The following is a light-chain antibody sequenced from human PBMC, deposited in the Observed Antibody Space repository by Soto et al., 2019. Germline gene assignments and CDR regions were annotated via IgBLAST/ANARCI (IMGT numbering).Light chain of an antibody. CDR1: QSLLHPNGNTF. CDR2: LAS. V-gene: IGKV2-28*01. J-gene: IGKJ4*01. Sequence: VMTQSPVTLAVTPGEPASISCKSSQSLLHPNGNTFLHWYLQRPGQSPQLLIYLASKRASGVPDRFSGSGSGTDFTLRISSLQAEDAGTYYCMQSLQSPPTFGGGTKVDIK. CDR3: MQSLQSPPT.